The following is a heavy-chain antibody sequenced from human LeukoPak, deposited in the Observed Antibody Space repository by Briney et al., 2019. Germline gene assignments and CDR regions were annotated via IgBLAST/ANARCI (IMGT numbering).Heavy chain of an antibody. CDR1: GGSFSGYY. Sequence: PSETLSLTCAVYGGSFSGYYWGWIRQPPGKGLEWIGSIYHSGSTYYNPSLKSRVTISVDTSKNQFSLKLSSVTAADTAVYYCASDALLWFGELYSVPFDYWGQGTLVTVSS. V-gene: IGHV4-34*01. J-gene: IGHJ4*02. CDR2: IYHSGST. CDR3: ASDALLWFGELYSVPFDY. D-gene: IGHD3-10*01.